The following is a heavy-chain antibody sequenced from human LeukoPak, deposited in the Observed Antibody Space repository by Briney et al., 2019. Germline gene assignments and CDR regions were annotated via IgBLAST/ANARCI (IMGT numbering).Heavy chain of an antibody. Sequence: TGGSLRLSCAASGFTFSSYWMSWVRQAPGKGLEWVANIRQDGSEKYYVDSVKGRFTISRDNAKNSLYLQMNSLRAEDTAVYYCARRKFVGYSYGYDYWGQGTLVTVSS. CDR2: IRQDGSEK. D-gene: IGHD5-18*01. CDR1: GFTFSSYW. CDR3: ARRKFVGYSYGYDY. J-gene: IGHJ4*02. V-gene: IGHV3-7*03.